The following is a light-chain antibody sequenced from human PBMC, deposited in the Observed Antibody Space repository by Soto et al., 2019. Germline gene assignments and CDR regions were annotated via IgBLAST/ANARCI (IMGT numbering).Light chain of an antibody. V-gene: IGKV3-11*01. J-gene: IGKJ1*01. Sequence: EIVLTQSPATLSLSPGERANLSCRASQSISNYLAWYQHKPGQAPRLLIYDASSRATGIPARFSGSGSGTDFTLTISSLEPEDFAVYFCQLRSNWPPTWTFGQGTKVEVK. CDR3: QLRSNWPPTWT. CDR2: DAS. CDR1: QSISNY.